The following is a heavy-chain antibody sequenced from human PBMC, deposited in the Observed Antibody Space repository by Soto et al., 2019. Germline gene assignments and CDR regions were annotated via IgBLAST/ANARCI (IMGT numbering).Heavy chain of an antibody. CDR2: IIPIFGTA. J-gene: IGHJ5*02. CDR1: GGTFSSYA. Sequence: AASVKVSCKASGGTFSSYAISWVRQAPGQGLEWMGGIIPIFGTANYAQKFQGRVTITADESTSTAYMELSSLRSEDTAVYYCARVPRPNYDFWSGYSNWFDPWGQGTLVTVSS. CDR3: ARVPRPNYDFWSGYSNWFDP. D-gene: IGHD3-3*01. V-gene: IGHV1-69*13.